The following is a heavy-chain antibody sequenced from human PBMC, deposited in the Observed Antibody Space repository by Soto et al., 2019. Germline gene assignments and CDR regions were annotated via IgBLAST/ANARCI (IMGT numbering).Heavy chain of an antibody. CDR3: VRGSIYPDY. V-gene: IGHV3-7*01. D-gene: IGHD6-6*01. J-gene: IGHJ4*02. CDR2: IKEDGTEK. Sequence: GSLRLSCTASGFTFSDYWMTWVRQGPGKGLQWVANIKEDGTEKHYLDSVEGRFSISRDNAKNSLYLQMNSQRAEDTAVYFCVRGSIYPDYWGQRTLVTVSS. CDR1: GFTFSDYW.